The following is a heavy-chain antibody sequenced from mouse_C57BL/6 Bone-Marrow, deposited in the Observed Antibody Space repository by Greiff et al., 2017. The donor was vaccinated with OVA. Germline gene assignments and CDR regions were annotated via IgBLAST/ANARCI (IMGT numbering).Heavy chain of an antibody. V-gene: IGHV1-85*01. Sequence: QVQLKQSGPELVKPGASVKLSCKASGYTFTSYDINWVKQRPGQGLEWIGWIYPRDGSTKYNEKFKGKATLTVDTSSSTAYMELHSLTSADSAVYFGARKRKMIYYDYDGLAYWGQGTLVTVSA. J-gene: IGHJ3*01. CDR2: IYPRDGST. D-gene: IGHD2-4*01. CDR1: GYTFTSYD. CDR3: ARKRKMIYYDYDGLAY.